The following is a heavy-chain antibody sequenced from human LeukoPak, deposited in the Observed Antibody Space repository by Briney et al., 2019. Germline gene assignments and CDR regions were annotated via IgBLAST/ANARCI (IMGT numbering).Heavy chain of an antibody. V-gene: IGHV3-23*01. Sequence: GGSLRLSCAASGFTFSSYAMSWVRQAPGKWLEWVSAISGSGGSTYYADSVEGRFTISRDNSKNTLYLQMNSLRAEDTAVYYCAKDPRITVVVTASAFDIWGQGTMVTVSS. CDR2: ISGSGGST. CDR3: AKDPRITVVVTASAFDI. D-gene: IGHD2-21*02. J-gene: IGHJ3*02. CDR1: GFTFSSYA.